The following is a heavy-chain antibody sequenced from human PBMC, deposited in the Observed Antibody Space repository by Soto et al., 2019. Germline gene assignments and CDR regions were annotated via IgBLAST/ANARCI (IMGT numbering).Heavy chain of an antibody. D-gene: IGHD3-22*01. Sequence: QVQLQESGPGLVRPSETLSLTCTVSGDSIRTYYWTCIRLPAGKGLEWIGRVFSSGNTHHNPSLKSRITMSADTSRNQISLTLTSVTAADTAVYYCARTYDSSGYWYYFDHWGQGARVTVSS. CDR2: VFSSGNT. CDR3: ARTYDSSGYWYYFDH. CDR1: GDSIRTYY. J-gene: IGHJ4*02. V-gene: IGHV4-4*07.